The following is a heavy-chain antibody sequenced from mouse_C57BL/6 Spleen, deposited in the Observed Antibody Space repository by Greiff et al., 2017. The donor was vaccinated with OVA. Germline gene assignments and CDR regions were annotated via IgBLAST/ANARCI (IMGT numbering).Heavy chain of an antibody. V-gene: IGHV3-6*01. CDR1: GYSITSGYY. CDR2: ISYDGSN. Sequence: VQLQQSGPGLVKPSQSLSLTCSVTGYSITSGYYWNWIRQFPGNKLEWMGYISYDGSNNYNPSLKNRISITRDTSKNQFFLKLNSVTTEDTATYYCARGAYYSNYEFAYWGQGTLVTVSA. CDR3: ARGAYYSNYEFAY. J-gene: IGHJ3*01. D-gene: IGHD2-5*01.